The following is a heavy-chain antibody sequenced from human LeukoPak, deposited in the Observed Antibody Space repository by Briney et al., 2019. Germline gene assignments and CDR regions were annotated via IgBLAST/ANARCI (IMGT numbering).Heavy chain of an antibody. Sequence: GGSLRLSCAASGFTFSSFAMSWVRQAPRKGLEWVSVISGSGDSTYYADSVKGRFTISRDNSKNTLHLQMDSLRVEDTAVYYCAKESPDFDYWGQGTLVTVSS. CDR3: AKESPDFDY. CDR1: GFTFSSFA. CDR2: ISGSGDST. V-gene: IGHV3-23*01. J-gene: IGHJ4*02.